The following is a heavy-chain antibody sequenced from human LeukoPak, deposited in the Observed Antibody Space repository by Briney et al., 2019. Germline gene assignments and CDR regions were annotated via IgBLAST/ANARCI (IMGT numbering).Heavy chain of an antibody. CDR2: MNPNSGNT. CDR1: GYTFTSYG. V-gene: IGHV1-8*02. Sequence: GASVKVSCKASGYTFTSYGISWVRQAIRQGLEWMGWMNPNSGNTGYAQKFQGRVTMTRNTSISTAYMELSSLRSEDTAVYYCARGRRVAGIGYLTPNDYWGQGTLVTVSS. J-gene: IGHJ4*02. CDR3: ARGRRVAGIGYLTPNDY. D-gene: IGHD6-19*01.